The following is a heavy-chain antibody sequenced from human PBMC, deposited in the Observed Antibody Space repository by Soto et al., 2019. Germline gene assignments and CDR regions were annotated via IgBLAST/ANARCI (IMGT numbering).Heavy chain of an antibody. Sequence: EVQLVESGGGLVQPGGSLRLSCAASGFTFSSYWMNWVRQAPGKGLEWVANIKQDGSEKYYVDSVKGRFTISRDNAKNSMYLQMNSLRDEDTAMYYCASAYCSGGTCYDYWGQGTLVTVSS. D-gene: IGHD2-15*01. CDR2: IKQDGSEK. V-gene: IGHV3-7*02. J-gene: IGHJ4*02. CDR3: ASAYCSGGTCYDY. CDR1: GFTFSSYW.